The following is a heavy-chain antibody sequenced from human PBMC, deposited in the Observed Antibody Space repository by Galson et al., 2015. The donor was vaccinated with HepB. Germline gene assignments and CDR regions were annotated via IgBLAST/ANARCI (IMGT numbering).Heavy chain of an antibody. CDR2: IIPILGIA. CDR1: GGTFSSYA. Sequence: SVKASCKASGGTFSSYAISWVRQAPGQGLEWMGGIIPILGIANYAQKFQGRVTITADKSTSTAYMELSSLRSEDTAVYYCAGYAYSGYDLGDAFDIWGQGTMVTVSS. V-gene: IGHV1-69*10. CDR3: AGYAYSGYDLGDAFDI. J-gene: IGHJ3*02. D-gene: IGHD5-12*01.